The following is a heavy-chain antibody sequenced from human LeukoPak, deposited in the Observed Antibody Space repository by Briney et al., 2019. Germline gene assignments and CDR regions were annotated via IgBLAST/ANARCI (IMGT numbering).Heavy chain of an antibody. CDR2: INHSGST. CDR1: GGSFSGYY. V-gene: IGHV4-34*01. J-gene: IGHJ4*02. Sequence: SETLSLTCTVYGGSFSGYYWSWIRQPPGKGLEWIGEINHSGSTNYNPSLKSRVTISVDTSKYQFSLKLSSVTAADTAVYYCAREPYGGHYFDYWGQGTLVTVSS. D-gene: IGHD3-10*01. CDR3: AREPYGGHYFDY.